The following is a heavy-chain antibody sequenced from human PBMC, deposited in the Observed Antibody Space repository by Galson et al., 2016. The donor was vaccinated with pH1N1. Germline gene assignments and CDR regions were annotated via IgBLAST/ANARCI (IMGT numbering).Heavy chain of an antibody. Sequence: LSLTCSVFGVSISSHYWSWIRQPAGKGLQWIGRLYKSGRPKYNPSLKSRVTMSGDKSQNQFSLNLNSVTAADAAVYYCARVRSYGYWYFDLWGRGTLVTVSS. D-gene: IGHD4-17*01. J-gene: IGHJ2*01. CDR3: ARVRSYGYWYFDL. CDR2: LYKSGRP. CDR1: GVSISSHY. V-gene: IGHV4-4*07.